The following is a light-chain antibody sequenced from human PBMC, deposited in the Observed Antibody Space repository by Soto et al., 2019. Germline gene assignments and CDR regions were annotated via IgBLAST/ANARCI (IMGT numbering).Light chain of an antibody. J-gene: IGKJ1*01. CDR2: GAS. Sequence: EIVMTQSPATLSVSPGERATLSCRASQSVSSRLAWYQQKRGQAPRLLIYGASSRATGIPDRFSGSGSGTDFILTISRLEPEDFAVYYCQQYGRSPWTFGQGTKVDIK. CDR3: QQYGRSPWT. CDR1: QSVSSR. V-gene: IGKV3-20*01.